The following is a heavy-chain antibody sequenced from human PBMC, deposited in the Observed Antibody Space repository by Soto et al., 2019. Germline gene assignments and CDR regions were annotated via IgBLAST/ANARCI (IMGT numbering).Heavy chain of an antibody. D-gene: IGHD3-16*02. CDR1: GGTFSSYA. J-gene: IGHJ4*02. CDR2: IIPIFGTA. CDR3: AAEPSTPYDYVWGSYRNPDY. Sequence: QVQLVQSGAEVKKPGSSVKVSCKASGGTFSSYAISWVRQAPGQGLEWMGGIIPIFGTANYAQKFQGRVTITADESTSTAYMELSSLISEDTAVYYCAAEPSTPYDYVWGSYRNPDYWGQGTLVTVSS. V-gene: IGHV1-69*01.